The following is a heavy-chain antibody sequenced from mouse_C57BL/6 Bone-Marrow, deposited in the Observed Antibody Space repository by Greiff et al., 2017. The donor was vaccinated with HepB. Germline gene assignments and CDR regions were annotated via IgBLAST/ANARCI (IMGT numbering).Heavy chain of an antibody. CDR3: ARILSEAMDY. CDR2: IYPGGGYT. CDR1: GYTFTNYW. J-gene: IGHJ4*01. V-gene: IGHV1-63*01. D-gene: IGHD6-5*01. Sequence: VKLMESGAELVRPGTSVKMSCKASGYTFTNYWIGWAKQRPGHGLEWIGDIYPGGGYTNYNEKFKGKATLTADKSSSTAYMQFSSLTSEDSAIYYCARILSEAMDYWGQGTSVTVSS.